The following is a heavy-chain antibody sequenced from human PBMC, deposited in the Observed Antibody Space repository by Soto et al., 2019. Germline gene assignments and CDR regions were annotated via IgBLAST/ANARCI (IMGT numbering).Heavy chain of an antibody. Sequence: SVKVSCKASGGTFSSYAISWVRQAPGQGLEWMGGIIPIFGTADYAQKFQGRVTITADKSTSTAYMELSSLRSEDTAVYYCARGSLDYYAFWSGYFHYYGMGVWGQGTTVTVSS. D-gene: IGHD3-3*01. V-gene: IGHV1-69*06. CDR3: ARGSLDYYAFWSGYFHYYGMGV. CDR1: GGTFSSYA. CDR2: IIPIFGTA. J-gene: IGHJ6*02.